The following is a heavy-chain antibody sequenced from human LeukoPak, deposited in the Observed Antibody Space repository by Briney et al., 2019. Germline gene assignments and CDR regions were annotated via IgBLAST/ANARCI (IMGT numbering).Heavy chain of an antibody. CDR2: ISAYNGNT. D-gene: IGHD3-3*01. CDR1: GYTFTSYG. Sequence: ASVKVSCKASGYTFTSYGISWVRQAPGQGLEWMGWISAYNGNTNYAQKLQGRVTMTTDTSTSTAYMELRSLRSDDTAVYYCAREASNYDFWSGCYTYNWFDPWGQGTLVTVSS. V-gene: IGHV1-18*01. CDR3: AREASNYDFWSGCYTYNWFDP. J-gene: IGHJ5*02.